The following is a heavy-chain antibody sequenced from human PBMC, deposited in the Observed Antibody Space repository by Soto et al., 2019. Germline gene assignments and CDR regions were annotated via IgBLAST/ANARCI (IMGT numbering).Heavy chain of an antibody. CDR3: AKGSGWYPLFDN. D-gene: IGHD6-19*01. V-gene: IGHV3-23*01. CDR2: ISGSGGST. CDR1: EFAFSSYA. J-gene: IGHJ4*02. Sequence: EVQVLESGGGLVQPGGSLRLSCAASEFAFSSYAMNWFRQAPGKGLEWVSTISGSGGSTYYADSVKGRFTISRDNSKNTLYLQMNSLRAEDTAIYYCAKGSGWYPLFDNWGQGTLVTVSS.